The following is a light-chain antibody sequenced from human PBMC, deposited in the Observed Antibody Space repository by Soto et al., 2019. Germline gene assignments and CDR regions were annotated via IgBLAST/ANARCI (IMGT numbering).Light chain of an antibody. Sequence: QSVLAQPPSVSGAPGQRVTISCTGSSSTIGAGYDVHWYQHLPGRAPKLLIYSNINRPSGVPDRFSGSKSGTSASLAITGLQTEDEAVYYCQSYDSSLSGSGVFGGGTKVTVL. CDR2: SNI. CDR1: SSTIGAGYD. V-gene: IGLV1-40*01. J-gene: IGLJ3*02. CDR3: QSYDSSLSGSGV.